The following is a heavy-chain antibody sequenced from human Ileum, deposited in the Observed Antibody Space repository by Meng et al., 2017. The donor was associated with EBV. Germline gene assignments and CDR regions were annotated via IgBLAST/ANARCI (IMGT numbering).Heavy chain of an antibody. V-gene: IGHV4-30-4*01. D-gene: IGHD2-15*01. CDR2: IYYSGST. CDR3: ARQATGYCSGGSCYSGSIFDY. Sequence: VQLQESGPGLVQPSQTLSLTCTVCCGSISSGDYYWSWIRQPPGKGLEWIGYIYYSGSTHYNPSLKSRVTISVDTSKNQFSLKVSSVTAADTAVYYCARQATGYCSGGSCYSGSIFDYWGQGTLVTVSS. CDR1: CGSISSGDYY. J-gene: IGHJ4*02.